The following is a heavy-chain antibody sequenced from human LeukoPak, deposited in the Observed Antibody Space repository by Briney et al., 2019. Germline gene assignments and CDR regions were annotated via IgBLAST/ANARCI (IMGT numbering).Heavy chain of an antibody. Sequence: GASVKVSCKASGYTFTSYYMHWVRQAPGQGLEWMGWINPNSGGTNYAQMFQGRVTMTRDTSISTAYMELSRLTSDDTAVYYCARDPVLLTTAAAFTLNWFDPWGQGTLVIVSS. D-gene: IGHD6-13*01. CDR1: GYTFTSYY. J-gene: IGHJ5*02. CDR3: ARDPVLLTTAAAFTLNWFDP. CDR2: INPNSGGT. V-gene: IGHV1-2*02.